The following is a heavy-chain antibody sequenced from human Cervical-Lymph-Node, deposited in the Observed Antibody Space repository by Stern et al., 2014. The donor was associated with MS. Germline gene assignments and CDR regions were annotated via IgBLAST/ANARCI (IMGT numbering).Heavy chain of an antibody. V-gene: IGHV4-4*02. CDR1: GGSILRTDW. CDR3: ASRTLTFPYYFDS. Sequence: QVQLQESGPGLVKPSGTLSLTCAVSGGSILRTDWWSWVRQPPGKGLEWIGEVYHRGYAHYNPSLKSRVTTSVDKPKNPFSLNLTSVTAADTALYYCASRTLTFPYYFDSWGQGTLVTVSS. D-gene: IGHD3-9*01. J-gene: IGHJ4*02. CDR2: VYHRGYA.